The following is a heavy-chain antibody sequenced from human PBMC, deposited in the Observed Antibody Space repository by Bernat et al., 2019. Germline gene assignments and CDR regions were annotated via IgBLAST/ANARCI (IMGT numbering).Heavy chain of an antibody. CDR1: GFTFSSYE. Sequence: EVQLVESGGGLVQPGGSLRLSCAASGFTFSSYEMNWVRQAPGKGLEWVSYISSSGSTIYYAGSMKGRFTISRVNAKTSLYLQMNSLRAEDTAVYYCARNLAAAGPAGFDYWGQGTLVTVPS. J-gene: IGHJ4*02. CDR2: ISSSGSTI. CDR3: ARNLAAAGPAGFDY. D-gene: IGHD6-13*01. V-gene: IGHV3-48*03.